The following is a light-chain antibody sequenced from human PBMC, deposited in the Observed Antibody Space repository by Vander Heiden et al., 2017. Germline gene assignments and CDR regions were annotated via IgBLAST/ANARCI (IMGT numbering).Light chain of an antibody. Sequence: SYELTQPPSVSVSPGQTARITCSGDALPKQYAYWYQQKPGQAPVLVREKDSERPSGIPERFSGSSSGNTATLTISGVQAEDEADYYCQSEDSSGTYWVFGGGTKLTVL. V-gene: IGLV3-25*03. CDR3: QSEDSSGTYWV. J-gene: IGLJ2*01. CDR1: ALPKQY. CDR2: KDS.